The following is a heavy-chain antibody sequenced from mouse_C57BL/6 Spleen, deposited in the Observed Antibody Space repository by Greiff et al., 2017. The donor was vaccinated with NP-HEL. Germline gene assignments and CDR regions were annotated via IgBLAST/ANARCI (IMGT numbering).Heavy chain of an antibody. CDR2: IWRGGST. J-gene: IGHJ1*03. CDR3: AKNRDDGGWYFDV. V-gene: IGHV2-5*01. D-gene: IGHD1-1*01. Sequence: QVQLKESGPGLVQPSQSLSITCTVSGFSLTSYGVHWVRQSPGKGLEWLGVIWRGGSTDYNAAFMSRLSITKDNSKSQVFLKMNSLQADDTAIYYCAKNRDDGGWYFDVWGTGTTVTVSS. CDR1: GFSLTSYG.